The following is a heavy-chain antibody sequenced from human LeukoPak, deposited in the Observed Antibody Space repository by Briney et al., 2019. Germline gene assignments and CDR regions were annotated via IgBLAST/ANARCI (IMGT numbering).Heavy chain of an antibody. V-gene: IGHV3-33*01. CDR3: ARDIAARRVDN. Sequence: PGGSLRLSCAASEFTFTTYGMHWVRQAPGKELEWVAFIYYDGSNIYYADYVKGRFTISRDISKNTLYLQMDSLRAEDTAVYYCARDIAARRVDNWGQGTPVTVSS. D-gene: IGHD6-6*01. CDR2: IYYDGSNI. CDR1: EFTFTTYG. J-gene: IGHJ4*02.